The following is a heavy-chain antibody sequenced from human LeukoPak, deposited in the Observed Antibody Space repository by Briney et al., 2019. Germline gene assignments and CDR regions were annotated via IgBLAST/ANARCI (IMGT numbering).Heavy chain of an antibody. V-gene: IGHV4-30-4*08. CDR2: IYYSGST. CDR3: ARDMGYDFWSGSGWFDP. CDR1: GGSISSGDYY. D-gene: IGHD3-3*01. J-gene: IGHJ5*02. Sequence: SETLSLTCTVSGGSISSGDYYWSWIRQPPGMGLEWIGYIYYSGSTYYNPSLKSRVTISVDTSKNQFSLKLSSVTAADTAVYYCARDMGYDFWSGSGWFDPWGQGTLVTVSS.